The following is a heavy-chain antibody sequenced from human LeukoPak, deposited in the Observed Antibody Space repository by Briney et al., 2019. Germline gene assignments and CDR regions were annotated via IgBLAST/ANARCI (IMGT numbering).Heavy chain of an antibody. D-gene: IGHD5-12*01. V-gene: IGHV3-23*01. CDR1: GLTFNNYA. CDR3: AKRPYRGNSDY. Sequence: GGSLRLSCAASGLTFNNYAMDWVRQAPGRGLEWVSTISGSGGSTYYADSVKGRLTISRDNSKNTLYLQMNSLRTEDTAIYYCAKRPYRGNSDYWGQGTLVTVSS. J-gene: IGHJ4*02. CDR2: ISGSGGST.